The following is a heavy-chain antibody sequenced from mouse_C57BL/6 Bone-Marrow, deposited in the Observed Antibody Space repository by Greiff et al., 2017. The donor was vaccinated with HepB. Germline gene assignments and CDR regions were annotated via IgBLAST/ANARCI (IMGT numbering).Heavy chain of an antibody. D-gene: IGHD2-1*01. CDR1: GYTFTSYT. CDR2: INPSSGYT. J-gene: IGHJ2*01. Sequence: QVQLQQSGAELARPGASVKMSCKASGYTFTSYTMHWVKQRPGQGLEWIGYINPSSGYTKYNQKFKDKATLTADKSSSTAYMQLSSLTSEDSAVYDCARLWYLYYFDYGGQGTTLTVSS. CDR3: ARLWYLYYFDY. V-gene: IGHV1-4*01.